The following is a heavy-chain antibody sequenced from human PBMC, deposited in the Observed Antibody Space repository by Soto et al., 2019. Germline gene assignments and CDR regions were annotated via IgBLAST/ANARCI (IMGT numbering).Heavy chain of an antibody. V-gene: IGHV3-30*18. Sequence: QVQLVESGGGVVQPGRSLRLSCAASGFTFSSYGMHWVRQAPGKGLEWVAVISYDGSNKYYADSVKGRFTISRDNSKNTLYLQMNSLRAEDTAVYYCAKAGANWYFDLWGRGTLVTVSS. CDR1: GFTFSSYG. J-gene: IGHJ2*01. CDR3: AKAGANWYFDL. CDR2: ISYDGSNK.